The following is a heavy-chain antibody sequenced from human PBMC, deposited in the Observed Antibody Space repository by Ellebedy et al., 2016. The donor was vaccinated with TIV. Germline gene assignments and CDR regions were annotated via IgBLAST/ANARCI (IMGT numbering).Heavy chain of an antibody. J-gene: IGHJ5*02. CDR1: GYTFTSYY. CDR2: INPNGGST. V-gene: IGHV1-46*01. CDR3: AREPLLLTDNYRKFFDP. D-gene: IGHD3-9*01. Sequence: ASVKVSCKGSGYTFTSYYMHWVRQTPGQGLEWMGIINPNGGSTSYAQKFQGRVTMTRDTSSSTVFMELSSLSSEDTAIYYCAREPLLLTDNYRKFFDPWGQGTLVTVSS.